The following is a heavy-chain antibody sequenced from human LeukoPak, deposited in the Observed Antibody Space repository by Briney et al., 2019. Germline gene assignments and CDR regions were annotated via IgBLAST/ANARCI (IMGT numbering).Heavy chain of an antibody. Sequence: ASVKVSCKASGYTFTGYYMHWVRQAPGQGLEWMGWINPNSGGTNYAQKFQGRVTMTRDTSISTAYMELSRLRSDDTAVYYCARGLGSGWYLNFDNWGQGTLVTVSS. CDR3: ARGLGSGWYLNFDN. CDR1: GYTFTGYY. J-gene: IGHJ4*02. V-gene: IGHV1-2*02. D-gene: IGHD6-19*01. CDR2: INPNSGGT.